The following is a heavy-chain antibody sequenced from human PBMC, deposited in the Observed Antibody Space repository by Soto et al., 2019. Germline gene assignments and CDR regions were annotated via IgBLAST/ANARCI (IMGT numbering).Heavy chain of an antibody. CDR2: IYWNGET. CDR3: AHLPPFADHNLYY. Sequence: QITLKESGPTLVKPTQTLTLTCNFSGFSLSTGGVGVAWVRHPPGKALEWLTLIYWNGETRTSPSLENRLTLTKDASTNQVALTMTNMDPVDTATYYCAHLPPFADHNLYYWCQGIRVTVSS. D-gene: IGHD1-20*01. V-gene: IGHV2-5*01. J-gene: IGHJ4*02. CDR1: GFSLSTGGVG.